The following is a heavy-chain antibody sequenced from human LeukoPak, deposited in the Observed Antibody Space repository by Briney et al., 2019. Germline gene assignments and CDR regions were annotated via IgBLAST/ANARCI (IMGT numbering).Heavy chain of an antibody. CDR2: IRYDESKK. J-gene: IGHJ4*02. CDR1: GFTFSYYG. Sequence: PGGSLRLSCAASGFTFSYYGMHRVRQAPGKGLEWVAFIRYDESKKFYGDSVKGRFTISRDNSKNTLYLQMNSLRAEDTAVYYCARATYYYGSGSFGPFDYWGRGTLVTVSS. V-gene: IGHV3-30*02. CDR3: ARATYYYGSGSFGPFDY. D-gene: IGHD3-10*01.